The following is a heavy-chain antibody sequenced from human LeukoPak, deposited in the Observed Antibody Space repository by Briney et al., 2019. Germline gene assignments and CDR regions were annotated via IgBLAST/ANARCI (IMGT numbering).Heavy chain of an antibody. CDR1: GFTFSSYA. Sequence: PGGSLRLSCAASGFTFSSYAMSWVRQSPGKGLEWVSGISGSGGSTYYADSVKGLFTISRDNSKNTLYLQMNSLRAEDTAVHYCAKETGYSGYDYGDYRGQGTLVTVSS. CDR3: AKETGYSGYDYGDY. D-gene: IGHD5-12*01. CDR2: ISGSGGST. J-gene: IGHJ4*02. V-gene: IGHV3-23*01.